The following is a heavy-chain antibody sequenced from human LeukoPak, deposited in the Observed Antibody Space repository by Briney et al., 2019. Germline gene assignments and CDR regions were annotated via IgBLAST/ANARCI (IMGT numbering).Heavy chain of an antibody. V-gene: IGHV7-4-1*02. D-gene: IGHD6-19*01. J-gene: IGHJ3*02. CDR3: ASNIAVAGTGAGAFDI. CDR1: GYTFTSYA. Sequence: GASVKVSCKASGYTFTSYAMNWVRQAPGQGLEWMGWINTNTGNPTYAQGFTGRFVFSLDTSVSTAYLQISSLKAEDTAVYYCASNIAVAGTGAGAFDIWGQGTMVTVSS. CDR2: INTNTGNP.